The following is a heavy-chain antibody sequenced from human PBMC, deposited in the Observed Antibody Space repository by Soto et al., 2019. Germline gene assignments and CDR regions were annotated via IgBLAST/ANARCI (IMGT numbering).Heavy chain of an antibody. CDR1: GGSISRYY. D-gene: IGHD7-27*01. V-gene: IGHV4-59*08. Sequence: QVQLQESGPGLVKPSETLSLTCTVSGGSISRYYWSWVRQPPGKGLEWSGYIYYSGSTNYNPSLKSRVTLSVDTSKIQFSPKLSSVTAADTAVYYCARRWGSYFDNWGHGTPVTVSS. J-gene: IGHJ4*01. CDR3: ARRWGSYFDN. CDR2: IYYSGST.